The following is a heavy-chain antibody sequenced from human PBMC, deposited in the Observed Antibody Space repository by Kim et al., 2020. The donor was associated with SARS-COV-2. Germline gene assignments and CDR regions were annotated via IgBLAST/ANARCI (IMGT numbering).Heavy chain of an antibody. D-gene: IGHD3-16*01. J-gene: IGHJ3*02. CDR1: GYSFTSYW. CDR2: IYPGDSDT. V-gene: IGHV5-51*01. CDR3: ARPRIMITFGAGLGQPWAFDI. Sequence: GESLKISCKGSGYSFTSYWIGWVRQMPGKGLEGMGIIYPGDSDTRYSPSFQGQVTISADKSISPAYLQGSSLKASDTAMYYCARPRIMITFGAGLGQPWAFDIWGQGTMVTVSS.